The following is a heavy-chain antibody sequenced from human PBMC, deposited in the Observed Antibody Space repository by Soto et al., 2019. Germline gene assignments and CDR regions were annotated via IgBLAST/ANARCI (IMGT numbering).Heavy chain of an antibody. Sequence: QVQLVESGGGLVKPGGSLRLSCAASGFTFSDYYMSWIRQAPGQGLEWVSYISSSSSYTNYADSVKGRFTISRDNAKNSLYLQMNSLRAEDTAVYYCARDLDYYGSGSYDYWGQGTLVTVSS. J-gene: IGHJ4*02. CDR3: ARDLDYYGSGSYDY. CDR2: ISSSSSYT. D-gene: IGHD3-10*01. CDR1: GFTFSDYY. V-gene: IGHV3-11*06.